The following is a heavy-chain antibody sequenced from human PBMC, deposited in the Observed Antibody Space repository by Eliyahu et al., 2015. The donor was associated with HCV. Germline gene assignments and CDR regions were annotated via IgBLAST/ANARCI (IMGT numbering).Heavy chain of an antibody. D-gene: IGHD3-10*01. V-gene: IGHV1-2*02. CDR3: VLWFGNRGDY. Sequence: QVQLVQSGAEVKKXGASVKXSCKASGYTFTGYYMXWLRQAPGQGLEWMGWINPNSGGTNYAQKFQGRVTMTRDTSISTAYMELSRLRSDDTAVYYCVLWFGNRGDYWGQGTLVTVSS. J-gene: IGHJ4*02. CDR1: GYTFTGYY. CDR2: INPNSGGT.